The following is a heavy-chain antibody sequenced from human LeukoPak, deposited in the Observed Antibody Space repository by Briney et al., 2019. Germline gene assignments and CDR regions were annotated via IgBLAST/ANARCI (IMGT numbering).Heavy chain of an antibody. CDR1: GITFSDHD. Sequence: GGSLRLSCAVSGITFSDHDMDWVRQAPGKGLEWVSGISNSGGSTYYADSVKGRFTISRDNSKDTLYLQMNSLRAEDTAVYYCAEYYFYDSSGYQQYYFDYWGQGTLVTVSS. CDR3: AEYYFYDSSGYQQYYFDY. D-gene: IGHD3-22*01. J-gene: IGHJ4*02. V-gene: IGHV3-23*01. CDR2: ISNSGGST.